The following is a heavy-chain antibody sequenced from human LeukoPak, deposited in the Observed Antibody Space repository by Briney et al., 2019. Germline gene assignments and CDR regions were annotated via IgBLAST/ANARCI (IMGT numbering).Heavy chain of an antibody. CDR3: ARVGSMPDYFDY. V-gene: IGHV4-34*01. Sequence: SETLSLTCAVYGGSFSGYYWSWIRQPPGKGLEWIREINHSGSTNYNPSLKSRVTISVDTSKNQFSLKLSSVTAADTAVYYCARVGSMPDYFDYWGQGTLVTVSS. CDR1: GGSFSGYY. D-gene: IGHD2-2*01. J-gene: IGHJ4*02. CDR2: INHSGST.